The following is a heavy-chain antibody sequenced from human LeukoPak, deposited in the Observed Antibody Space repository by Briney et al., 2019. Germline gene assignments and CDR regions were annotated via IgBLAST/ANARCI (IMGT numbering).Heavy chain of an antibody. Sequence: GGSLRLSCAASGFTFKNAWMSWVRQAPGKGLECVALISSDGSKKYYVDSVKGRFTISRDNSKSTLFLQMNSLRVEDTAVYYCAKLTDGDFWSGYIDYWGQGTLVTVSS. D-gene: IGHD3-3*01. J-gene: IGHJ4*02. CDR1: GFTFKNAW. CDR2: ISSDGSKK. CDR3: AKLTDGDFWSGYIDY. V-gene: IGHV3-30*18.